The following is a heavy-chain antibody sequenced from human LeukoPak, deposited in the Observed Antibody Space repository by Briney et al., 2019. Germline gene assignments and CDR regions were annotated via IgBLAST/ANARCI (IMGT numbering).Heavy chain of an antibody. CDR3: ARDSPDSSGWYYYFDY. CDR2: ISYDGSNK. J-gene: IGHJ4*02. CDR1: GFTFSKAW. V-gene: IGHV3-30*03. Sequence: GGSLRLSCAASGFTFSKAWMNWVRQAPGKGLEWVAVISYDGSNKYYADSVKGRFTISRDNSKNTLYLQMNSLRAEDTAVYYCARDSPDSSGWYYYFDYWGQGTLVTVSS. D-gene: IGHD6-19*01.